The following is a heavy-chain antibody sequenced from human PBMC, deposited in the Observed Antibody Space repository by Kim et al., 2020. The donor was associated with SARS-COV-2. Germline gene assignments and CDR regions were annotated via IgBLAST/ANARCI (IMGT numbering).Heavy chain of an antibody. CDR1: GGSISSSNW. Sequence: SETLSLTCAVSGGSISSSNWWSWVRQPPGKGLEWIGEIYHSGSTNYNPSLKSRVTISVDKSKNQFSLKLSSVTAADTAVYYCARDSSGYSYVNWFDPWGQGSLVTVSS. J-gene: IGHJ5*02. CDR2: IYHSGST. CDR3: ARDSSGYSYVNWFDP. V-gene: IGHV4-4*02. D-gene: IGHD5-18*01.